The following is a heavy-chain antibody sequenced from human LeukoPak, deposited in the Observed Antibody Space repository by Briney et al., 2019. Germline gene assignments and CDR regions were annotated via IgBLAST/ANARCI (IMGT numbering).Heavy chain of an antibody. CDR3: ARDDPIVVVPAAMARDYYYYGMDV. D-gene: IGHD2-2*01. V-gene: IGHV3-7*01. CDR2: IKQDGSEK. J-gene: IGHJ6*02. CDR1: GFTFSSYW. Sequence: TGRSLRLSCAASGFTFSSYWMSWVRQAPGKGLEWVANIKQDGSEKYYVDSVKGRFTISRDNAKNSLYLQMNSLRAEDTAVYYCARDDPIVVVPAAMARDYYYYGMDVWGQGTTVTVSS.